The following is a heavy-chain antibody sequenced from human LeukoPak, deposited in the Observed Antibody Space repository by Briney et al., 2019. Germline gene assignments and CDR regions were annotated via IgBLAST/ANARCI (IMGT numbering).Heavy chain of an antibody. CDR1: GFTFSSYW. Sequence: GGSLRLSCAASGFTFSSYWMHWVRQASGKGLVWVSRIISDGSDTSYADSVKGRFTISRDNAKNTLYLQMNSLRAEDTAVYYCARTANFAAGYYIDYWGQGTLVTVSS. J-gene: IGHJ4*02. V-gene: IGHV3-74*01. D-gene: IGHD6-13*01. CDR3: ARTANFAAGYYIDY. CDR2: IISDGSDT.